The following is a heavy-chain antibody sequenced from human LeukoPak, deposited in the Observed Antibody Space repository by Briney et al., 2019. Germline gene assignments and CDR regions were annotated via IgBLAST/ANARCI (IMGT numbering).Heavy chain of an antibody. V-gene: IGHV4-59*01. Sequence: PSETLSLTCTVSGGSISPYYWTWLRQPPGKGLEWFGFIYYTGSTNYNPSLKSRVTISADTSKNQFSLRLTSVTAADTAVYYCARAGSSWSTGYYFDYWGQGTLVTVSS. J-gene: IGHJ4*02. CDR2: IYYTGST. CDR1: GGSISPYY. D-gene: IGHD6-13*01. CDR3: ARAGSSWSTGYYFDY.